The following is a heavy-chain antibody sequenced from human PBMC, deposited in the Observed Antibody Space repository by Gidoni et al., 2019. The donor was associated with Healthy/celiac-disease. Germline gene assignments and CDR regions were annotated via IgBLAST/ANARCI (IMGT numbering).Heavy chain of an antibody. CDR3: AKDRSGGPATKYYFDY. V-gene: IGHV3-30*18. J-gene: IGHJ4*02. Sequence: QVQLVESGGGVVQPGRSLRLSCAASGFTFSSHGMHGVRQAPGTGLEWVAVISYDGSNKYYADSVKGRFTISRDNSKNTLYLQMNSLRAEDTAVYYCAKDRSGGPATKYYFDYWGQGTLVTVSS. CDR2: ISYDGSNK. CDR1: GFTFSSHG. D-gene: IGHD3-10*01.